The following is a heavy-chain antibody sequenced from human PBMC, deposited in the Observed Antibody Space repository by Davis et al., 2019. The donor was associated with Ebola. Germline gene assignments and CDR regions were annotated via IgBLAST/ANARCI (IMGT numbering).Heavy chain of an antibody. V-gene: IGHV4-39*07. CDR1: GGSISSSSYY. CDR3: ATTQDDNWNAVAFDI. J-gene: IGHJ3*02. CDR2: IYYSGST. Sequence: SETLSLTCTVSGGSISSSSYYWGWIRQPPGKGLEWIGSIYYSGSTYYNPSLKSRVTISVDTSKNQFSLNLSSATAADTAVYYCATTQDDNWNAVAFDIWGQGTVVTVSS. D-gene: IGHD1-1*01.